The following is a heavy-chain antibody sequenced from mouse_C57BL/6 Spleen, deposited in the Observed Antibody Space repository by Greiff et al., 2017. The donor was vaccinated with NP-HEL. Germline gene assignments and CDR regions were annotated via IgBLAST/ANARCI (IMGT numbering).Heavy chain of an antibody. CDR3: ARFGNYVGYFDY. Sequence: VQLQQSGAELVKPGASVKLSCKASGYTFTSYWMHWVKQRPGQGLEWIGMIHPNSGSTNYNEKFKSKATLTVDKSSSTAYMQLSSLTSEDSAVYYCARFGNYVGYFDYWGQGTTLTVSS. CDR2: IHPNSGST. D-gene: IGHD2-1*01. V-gene: IGHV1-64*01. CDR1: GYTFTSYW. J-gene: IGHJ2*01.